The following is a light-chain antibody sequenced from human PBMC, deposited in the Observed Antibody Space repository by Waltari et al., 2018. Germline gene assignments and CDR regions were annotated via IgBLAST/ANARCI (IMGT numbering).Light chain of an antibody. Sequence: QSVLTQLPSASGTSGQGVTISCSGSSSNIGDNYVNWYQQFPGTSPRLLIHRNNPRPSGVPDRFSGSKSGTSAFLVISGLRSEDEADYHCAAWDDSLSGWVFGGGTKVTVL. J-gene: IGLJ3*02. CDR2: RNN. CDR3: AAWDDSLSGWV. V-gene: IGLV1-47*01. CDR1: SSNIGDNY.